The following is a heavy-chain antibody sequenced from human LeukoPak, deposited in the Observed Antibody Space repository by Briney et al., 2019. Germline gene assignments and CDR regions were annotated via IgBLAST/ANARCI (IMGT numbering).Heavy chain of an antibody. Sequence: PGGSLRLSCAASGFTFRSYIMNWVRQAPGKGLEWVSSISSSSNYIYYADSLKGRFDISRDNAKNSLYLQMNSLRAEDTAVYYCARGHYYGMDVWGKGTTVTISS. D-gene: IGHD3-10*01. CDR2: ISSSSNYI. J-gene: IGHJ6*04. CDR1: GFTFRSYI. CDR3: ARGHYYGMDV. V-gene: IGHV3-21*01.